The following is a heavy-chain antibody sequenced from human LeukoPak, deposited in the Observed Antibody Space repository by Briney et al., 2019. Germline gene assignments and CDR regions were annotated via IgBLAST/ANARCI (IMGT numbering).Heavy chain of an antibody. CDR1: GYTFTSYD. Sequence: GASVKVSCKASGYTFTSYDINWVRQATGQRLEWIGWIVVASGHTNFAQKFQDRVTITRDVSTRTAYMELSSLRSDDTAVYYCAAGIVGDRGWWGQGTLVTVSS. D-gene: IGHD1-26*01. V-gene: IGHV1-58*02. CDR3: AAGIVGDRGW. J-gene: IGHJ4*02. CDR2: IVVASGHT.